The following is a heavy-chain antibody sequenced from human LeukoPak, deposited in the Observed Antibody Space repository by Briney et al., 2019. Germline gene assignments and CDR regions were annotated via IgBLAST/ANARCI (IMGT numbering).Heavy chain of an antibody. D-gene: IGHD6-13*01. CDR1: GYTFTSYG. CDR2: ISAYNGNT. J-gene: IGHJ5*02. CDR3: ARDPGSSPGYSSSRFDP. V-gene: IGHV1-18*01. Sequence: ASVKVSCKASGYTFTSYGISWVRQAPGQGLEWMGWISAYNGNTDYAQKLQGRVTMTTDTSTSTAYMELRSLRSDGTAVYYCARDPGSSPGYSSSRFDPWGQGTLVTVSS.